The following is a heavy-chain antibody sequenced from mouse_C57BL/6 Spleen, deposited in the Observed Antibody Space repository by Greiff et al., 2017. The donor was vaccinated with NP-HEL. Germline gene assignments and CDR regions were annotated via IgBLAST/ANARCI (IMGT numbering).Heavy chain of an antibody. CDR3: TRIQLRDYYFDY. CDR2: IRLKSDNYAT. V-gene: IGHV6-3*01. Sequence: EVKLMESGGGLVQPGGSMKLSCVASGFTFSNYWMNWVRQSPEKGLEWVAQIRLKSDNYATHYAESVKGRFTISRDDSKSSVYLQMNNLRAEDTGIYYCTRIQLRDYYFDYWGQGTTLTVSS. J-gene: IGHJ2*01. D-gene: IGHD1-3*01. CDR1: GFTFSNYW.